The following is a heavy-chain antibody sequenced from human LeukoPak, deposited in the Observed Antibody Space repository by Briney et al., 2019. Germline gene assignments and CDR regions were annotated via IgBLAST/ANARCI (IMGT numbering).Heavy chain of an antibody. Sequence: GGSLRLSCAASGFTFSSYGMSWVRQAPGKGLEWVSAISGSGGSTYYADSVKGRFTISRDNSKNTLYLQMNSLRAEDTAVYYCAKDRLYYYDTSRPLDYWGQGSLVTVSS. V-gene: IGHV3-23*01. CDR3: AKDRLYYYDTSRPLDY. CDR1: GFTFSSYG. D-gene: IGHD3-22*01. J-gene: IGHJ4*02. CDR2: ISGSGGST.